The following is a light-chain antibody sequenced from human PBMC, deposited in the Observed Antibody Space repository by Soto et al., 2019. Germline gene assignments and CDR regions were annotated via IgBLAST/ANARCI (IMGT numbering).Light chain of an antibody. CDR1: QSVSGNS. J-gene: IGKJ3*01. CDR2: AAT. CDR3: RQYGDSPQT. V-gene: IGKV3-20*01. Sequence: EIVLTQSPGTLSLSPGERATLSCRASQSVSGNSLAWYQQKPGQAPRLCIYAATHRAPDIPDRFSGSASATDFTLAISRLEPEDFGLYYCRQYGDSPQTFGPGTKVEI.